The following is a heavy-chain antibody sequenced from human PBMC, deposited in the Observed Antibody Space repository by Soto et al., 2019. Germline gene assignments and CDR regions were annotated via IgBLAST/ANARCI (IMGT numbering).Heavy chain of an antibody. CDR3: ARGARVVTKYYFDY. J-gene: IGHJ4*02. Sequence: ASVKVSCKASGYTFTSYGITWVRQAPGQGLEWMGWISAYNGNTNFAQKFQGRVTMTTDTSTSTAYMELRSLRSDDTAVYYCARGARVVTKYYFDYWGQGPLVTVSS. CDR2: ISAYNGNT. D-gene: IGHD3-3*01. V-gene: IGHV1-18*01. CDR1: GYTFTSYG.